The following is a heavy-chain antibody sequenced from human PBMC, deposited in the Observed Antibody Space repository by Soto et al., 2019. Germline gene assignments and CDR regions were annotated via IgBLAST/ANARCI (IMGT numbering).Heavy chain of an antibody. CDR1: GFTFSGSA. CDR3: TRHPQSIGHYYYYGMDV. CDR2: IRSKANSYAT. D-gene: IGHD6-6*01. J-gene: IGHJ6*02. Sequence: QAGGSLRLSCAASGFTFSGSAMHWVRQASGKGLEWVGRIRSKANSYATAYAASVKGRFTISRDDSKNTAYLQMNSLKTEDTAVYYCTRHPQSIGHYYYYGMDVWGQGTTVTVPS. V-gene: IGHV3-73*01.